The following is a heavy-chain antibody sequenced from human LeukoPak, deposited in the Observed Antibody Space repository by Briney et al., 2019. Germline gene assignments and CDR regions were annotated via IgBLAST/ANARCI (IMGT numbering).Heavy chain of an antibody. V-gene: IGHV4-59*12. CDR3: ARGHDFWSGYYYYGMDV. CDR1: GGSISSYC. D-gene: IGHD3-3*01. CDR2: IYYSGST. J-gene: IGHJ6*02. Sequence: SETLSLTCTVSGGSISSYCWSWIRQPPGKGLEWIGYIYYSGSTNYNPSLKSRVTISVDTSKNQFSLKLSSVTAADTAVYYCARGHDFWSGYYYYGMDVWGQGTTVTVSS.